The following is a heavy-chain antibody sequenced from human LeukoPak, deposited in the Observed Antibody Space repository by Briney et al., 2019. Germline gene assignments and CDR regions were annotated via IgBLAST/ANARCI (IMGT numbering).Heavy chain of an antibody. J-gene: IGHJ4*02. CDR1: GFTFSRYW. CDR3: ARDKVSGGWYDFDY. CDR2: IIGDGSDT. Sequence: PGGSLRLSCAASGFTFSRYWMRWVRRAPGKGLVWVSRIIGDGSDTTYADSVKGRFTISRDNAKNTLYLQMNSLRAEDTAVYYCARDKVSGGWYDFDYWGQGTLVTVSS. D-gene: IGHD6-19*01. V-gene: IGHV3-74*01.